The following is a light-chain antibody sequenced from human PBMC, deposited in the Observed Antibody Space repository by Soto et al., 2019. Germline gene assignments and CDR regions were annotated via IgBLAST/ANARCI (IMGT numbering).Light chain of an antibody. J-gene: IGKJ2*01. CDR1: QSVSSN. Sequence: EIVMTQSPATLSVCPGERATLSCRASQSVSSNLAWYQQKPGQAPRLLIYGASTRATGIPARFSGSGSGTEFTLTISSLQSEDFAVYYCQQYNNWPGYTFGQGTKLEIK. CDR2: GAS. V-gene: IGKV3-15*01. CDR3: QQYNNWPGYT.